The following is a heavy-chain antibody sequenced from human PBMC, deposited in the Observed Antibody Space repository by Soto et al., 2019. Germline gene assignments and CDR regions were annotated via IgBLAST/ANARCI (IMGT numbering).Heavy chain of an antibody. Sequence: QPGGSLRLSCAASGFTFDDYAMHWVRQAPGKGLEWVPGISWNSGSIGYADSVKGRFTISRDNAKNSLYLQMNSLRDEDTALYYCAKDILRSGWYLLEPHYYYGMDVWGQGTTVTVSS. CDR3: AKDILRSGWYLLEPHYYYGMDV. CDR1: GFTFDDYA. V-gene: IGHV3-9*01. J-gene: IGHJ6*02. CDR2: ISWNSGSI. D-gene: IGHD6-19*01.